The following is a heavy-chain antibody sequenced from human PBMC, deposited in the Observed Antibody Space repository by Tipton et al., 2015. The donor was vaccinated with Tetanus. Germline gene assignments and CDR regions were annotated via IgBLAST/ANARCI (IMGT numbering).Heavy chain of an antibody. Sequence: WSWVRQPSGKGLEWIGEINHSGTTNYNPSLESRVTISIDTSKNQFSLRLSSVTAADTAFYYCARHLSTGSWYFFDYWGQGTLVPVSS. D-gene: IGHD6-13*01. CDR2: INHSGTT. J-gene: IGHJ4*02. CDR3: ARHLSTGSWYFFDY. V-gene: IGHV4-34*01.